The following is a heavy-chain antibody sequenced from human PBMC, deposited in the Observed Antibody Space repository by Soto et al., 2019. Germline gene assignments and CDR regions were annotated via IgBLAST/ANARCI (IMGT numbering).Heavy chain of an antibody. Sequence: SETLSLTCTVSGGSISSYYWSWIRQPPGKGLEWIGYIYYSGSTNYNPSLKSRVTIPVDTSKNQFSLKLSSVTAADTAVYYCARVGGSGSFGWFDPWGRGTLVTVSS. CDR1: GGSISSYY. J-gene: IGHJ5*02. CDR2: IYYSGST. CDR3: ARVGGSGSFGWFDP. D-gene: IGHD3-10*01. V-gene: IGHV4-59*01.